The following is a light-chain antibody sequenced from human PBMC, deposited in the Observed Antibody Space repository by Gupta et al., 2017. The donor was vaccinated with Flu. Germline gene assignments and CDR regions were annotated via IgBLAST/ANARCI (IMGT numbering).Light chain of an antibody. Sequence: TSNIEKNVVSWYQHFPGTGPKFLIFENNRRPSGTPDRFSGSKSGTSATLDIIGLQTGDEADYYCGTWDSGLSGWVFGGGTKLTVL. V-gene: IGLV1-51*01. CDR3: GTWDSGLSGWV. CDR1: TSNIEKNV. J-gene: IGLJ3*02. CDR2: ENN.